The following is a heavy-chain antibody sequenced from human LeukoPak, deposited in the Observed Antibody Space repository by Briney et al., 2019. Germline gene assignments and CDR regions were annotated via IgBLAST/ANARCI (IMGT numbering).Heavy chain of an antibody. CDR2: IYYSGST. Sequence: SETLSLTCTVSGGSISSGGYYWSWIRQHPGKGLEWIGYIYYSGSTYYNPSLKSRVTISVDTSKNQFSLKLSSVTAADTAVYYCARGYSSGWYLGYEYYYYDMDVWGQGTTVTVSS. CDR3: ARGYSSGWYLGYEYYYYDMDV. D-gene: IGHD6-19*01. CDR1: GGSISSGGYY. V-gene: IGHV4-31*03. J-gene: IGHJ6*02.